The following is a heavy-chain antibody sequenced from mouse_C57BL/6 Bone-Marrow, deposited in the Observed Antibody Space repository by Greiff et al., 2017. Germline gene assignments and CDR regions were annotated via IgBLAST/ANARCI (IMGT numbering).Heavy chain of an antibody. V-gene: IGHV1-55*01. CDR3: ARAYGFAY. Sequence: QVQLQQPGAELVKPGASVKLSCKASGYTFTSYWMHWVKQRPGRGLEWIGDIYPGSGSTNYNEKFKSKATLTVDTSSSTAYMQLSSLTSEDSAVYYCARAYGFAYWGQGTLVTVSA. J-gene: IGHJ3*01. D-gene: IGHD6-5*01. CDR2: IYPGSGST. CDR1: GYTFTSYW.